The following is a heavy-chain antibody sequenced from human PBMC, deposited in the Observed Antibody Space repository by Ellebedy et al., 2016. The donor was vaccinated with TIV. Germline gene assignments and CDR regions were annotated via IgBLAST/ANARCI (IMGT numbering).Heavy chain of an antibody. Sequence: ASVKVSXKVSRYTLTELSMHWVRQAPGKGLAWMGGFDPEDGETIYAQKFQGRVTMTEDTSTDTAYMELSSLRSEDTAVYYCATPVPYCSGGSCYPQPELYYFDYWGQGTLVTVSS. CDR1: RYTLTELS. D-gene: IGHD2-15*01. J-gene: IGHJ4*02. V-gene: IGHV1-24*01. CDR3: ATPVPYCSGGSCYPQPELYYFDY. CDR2: FDPEDGET.